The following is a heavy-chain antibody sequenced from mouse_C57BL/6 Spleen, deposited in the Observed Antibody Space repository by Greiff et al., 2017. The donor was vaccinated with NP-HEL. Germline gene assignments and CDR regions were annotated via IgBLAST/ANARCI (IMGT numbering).Heavy chain of an antibody. J-gene: IGHJ2*01. CDR3: ARELGRRGTWYFDY. V-gene: IGHV5-16*01. CDR2: INYDGSST. D-gene: IGHD4-1*01. Sequence: EVQVVESEGGLVQPGSSMKLSCTASGFTFSDYYMAWVRQVPEKGLEWVANINYDGSSTYYLDSLKSRFIISRDNAKNILYLQMSSLKSEDTATYYCARELGRRGTWYFDYWGQGTTLTVSS. CDR1: GFTFSDYY.